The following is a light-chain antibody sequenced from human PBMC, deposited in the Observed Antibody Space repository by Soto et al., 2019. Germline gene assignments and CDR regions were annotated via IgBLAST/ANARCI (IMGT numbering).Light chain of an antibody. Sequence: QSALTQPPSASGSPGQSVTISCTGTSSDVGGYNYVSWYQQYPGRAPKLMIYEVTKRPSGVPDRFSGSKSGNTASLTVSGLLAEYEADYYCSSYAASNNFYFVFGGGTQLTVL. CDR1: SSDVGGYNY. CDR2: EVT. J-gene: IGLJ3*02. CDR3: SSYAASNNFYFV. V-gene: IGLV2-8*01.